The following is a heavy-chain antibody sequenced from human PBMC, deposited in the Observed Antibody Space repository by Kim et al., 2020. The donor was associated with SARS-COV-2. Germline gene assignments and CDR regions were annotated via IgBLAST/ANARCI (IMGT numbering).Heavy chain of an antibody. CDR1: GYSFTSLW. CDR3: ATQGPDDSDKFFDN. V-gene: IGHV5-51*01. Sequence: GESLKISCQASGYSFTSLWIGWVRQMPGKGLEWMGIIYPGDSDTRYSPSFQGQVPISADKSITTAYLQWSRLKASDTAIYYCATQGPDDSDKFFDNWGQGTLVTVSS. D-gene: IGHD2-15*01. J-gene: IGHJ4*02. CDR2: IYPGDSDT.